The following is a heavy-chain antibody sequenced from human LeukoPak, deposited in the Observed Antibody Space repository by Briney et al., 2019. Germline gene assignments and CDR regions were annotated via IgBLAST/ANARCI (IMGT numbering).Heavy chain of an antibody. CDR1: GFTFSSYG. D-gene: IGHD5-18*01. CDR2: ISSSSSTI. V-gene: IGHV3-48*01. Sequence: PGGSLRLSCAASGFTFSSYGMTWVRQAPGKGLEWVSYISSSSSTIYYADSVKGRFTISRDNAKNSLYLQMNSLRAEDTAVYYCARETKYSYGYSYYYGMDVWGQGTTVTVSS. J-gene: IGHJ6*02. CDR3: ARETKYSYGYSYYYGMDV.